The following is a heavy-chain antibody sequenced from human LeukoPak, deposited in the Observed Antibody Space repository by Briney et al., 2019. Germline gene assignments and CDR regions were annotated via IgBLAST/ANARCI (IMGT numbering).Heavy chain of an antibody. D-gene: IGHD4-17*01. Sequence: ASVKVSCKASGGTFSSYAISWVRQAPGQGLEWMGGIIPTSGTANYAQKFQGRVTITADESTSTAYMELSSLRSEDTAVYYCATSGGDGDYGYFDYWGQGTLVTVSS. CDR1: GGTFSSYA. CDR3: ATSGGDGDYGYFDY. J-gene: IGHJ4*02. CDR2: IIPTSGTA. V-gene: IGHV1-69*13.